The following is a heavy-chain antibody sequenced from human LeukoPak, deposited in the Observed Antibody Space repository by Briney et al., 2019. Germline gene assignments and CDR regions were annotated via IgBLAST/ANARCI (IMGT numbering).Heavy chain of an antibody. CDR2: ISGGGGST. Sequence: GGSLRLSCAASGFTFSSYAMSWVRQAPGKGLEWVSAISGGGGSTYYADSVKGRFTISRDNSKNTLYLQMNSLRAEDTAVYYCAKVNDSSGYYFDAFDIWGQGTMVTVSS. CDR1: GFTFSSYA. D-gene: IGHD3-22*01. J-gene: IGHJ3*02. CDR3: AKVNDSSGYYFDAFDI. V-gene: IGHV3-23*01.